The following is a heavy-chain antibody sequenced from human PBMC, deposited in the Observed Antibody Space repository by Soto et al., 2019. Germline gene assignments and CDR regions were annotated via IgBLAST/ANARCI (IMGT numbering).Heavy chain of an antibody. D-gene: IGHD2-8*01. J-gene: IGHJ6*02. V-gene: IGHV1-46*01. CDR1: GYTFTSYY. CDR2: INPSCGST. Sequence: ASVKVSCKASGYTFTSYYMHWVRQAPVQGLEWMGIINPSCGSTSYAQKFQGRVTMTRDTSTSTVYMELSSLRSEDTAVYYCARERDGYCTNGVSYTMGGMEVWGQGTTVTVSS. CDR3: ARERDGYCTNGVSYTMGGMEV.